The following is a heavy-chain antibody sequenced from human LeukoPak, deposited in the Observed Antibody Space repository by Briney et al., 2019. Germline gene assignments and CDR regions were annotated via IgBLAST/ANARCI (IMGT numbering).Heavy chain of an antibody. J-gene: IGHJ4*02. CDR1: GGSISSYY. CDR2: IYYSGGT. V-gene: IGHV4-59*01. Sequence: PSETLSLACTVSGGSISSYYWSWIRQPPGKGLEWIGYIYYSGGTNYNPSLKSRVTISVDTSKNQFSLKLSSVTAADTAVYYCARSGGLYSSGWSDYWGQGTLVTVSS. D-gene: IGHD6-19*01. CDR3: ARSGGLYSSGWSDY.